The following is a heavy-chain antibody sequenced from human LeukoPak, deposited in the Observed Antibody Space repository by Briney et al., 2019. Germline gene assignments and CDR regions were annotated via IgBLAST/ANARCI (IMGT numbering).Heavy chain of an antibody. Sequence: ASVKVSCKASGGTFSSYAISWVRQAPGQGLEWMGWINPNSGGTNYAQKFQGRVTMTRDTSISTAYMELSRLRSDDTAVYYCARDIDGLGYWGQGTLVTVSS. V-gene: IGHV1-2*02. J-gene: IGHJ4*02. CDR3: ARDIDGLGY. CDR2: INPNSGGT. CDR1: GGTFSSYA. D-gene: IGHD5-24*01.